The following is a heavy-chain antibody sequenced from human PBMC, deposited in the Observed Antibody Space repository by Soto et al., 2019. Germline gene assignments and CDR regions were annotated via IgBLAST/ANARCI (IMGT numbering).Heavy chain of an antibody. CDR2: ISYHGRYK. D-gene: IGHD1-1*01. Sequence: GGSLRLSCAASGFSFDSYGIHWVRQAPGKGLEWVAVISYHGRYKYYGDSVKGRFIISRDNSKNTVYLEMNSLRPEDTAVYYCAKATGWHGSDWFAPWGQGTQVTVSS. V-gene: IGHV3-30*18. CDR3: AKATGWHGSDWFAP. J-gene: IGHJ5*02. CDR1: GFSFDSYG.